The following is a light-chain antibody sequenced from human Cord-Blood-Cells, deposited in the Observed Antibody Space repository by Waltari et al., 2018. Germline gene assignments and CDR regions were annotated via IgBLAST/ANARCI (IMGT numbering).Light chain of an antibody. V-gene: IGKV3-15*01. J-gene: IGKJ1*01. Sequence: EIVMTQSPATPSVSPGERATLSCRASQSVSSNLAWYRQRPGQPPRLLIYCASTRATGIPARFSGSGSGTEFTLTISSLQSEDFAVYYCQQYNNWWTFGQGTKVEIK. CDR1: QSVSSN. CDR3: QQYNNWWT. CDR2: CAS.